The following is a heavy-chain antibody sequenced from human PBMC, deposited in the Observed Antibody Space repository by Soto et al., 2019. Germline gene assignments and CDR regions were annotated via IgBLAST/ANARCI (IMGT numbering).Heavy chain of an antibody. CDR2: INPNSGGT. CDR1: GYTFTGYY. CDR3: ARAITMGPYYMDV. J-gene: IGHJ6*03. D-gene: IGHD3-10*01. V-gene: IGHV1-2*04. Sequence: ASVKVSCKASGYTFTGYYMHWVRQAPGQGLEWMGWINPNSGGTNYAQKFQGWVTMTRDTSISTAYMELSRLRSDDTAVYYCARAITMGPYYMDVWGKGTTVTVSS.